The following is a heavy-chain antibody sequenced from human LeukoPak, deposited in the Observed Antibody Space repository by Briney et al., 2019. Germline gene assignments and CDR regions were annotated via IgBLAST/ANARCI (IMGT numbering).Heavy chain of an antibody. Sequence: GGSLRLSCAASGFTFINAWMSWVRQAPGKGLEWVSGISGSGDSTYYADSVKGRFTISRDNSKNTLYLQMNSLRAEDTAVYYCARRSGIAVAGAFDYWGQGTLVTVSS. CDR1: GFTFINAW. D-gene: IGHD6-19*01. CDR2: ISGSGDST. V-gene: IGHV3-23*01. J-gene: IGHJ4*02. CDR3: ARRSGIAVAGAFDY.